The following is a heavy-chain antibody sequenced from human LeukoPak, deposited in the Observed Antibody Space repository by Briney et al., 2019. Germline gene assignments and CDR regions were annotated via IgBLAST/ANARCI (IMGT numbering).Heavy chain of an antibody. CDR1: GFTFSSYA. V-gene: IGHV3-49*04. D-gene: IGHD2-2*01. CDR3: TRDSCSSCFRYYYYYMDV. J-gene: IGHJ6*03. Sequence: PGGSLRLSCAASGFTFSSYAMSWVRQAPGKGLEWVGFIRSKAYGGTTEYAASVKGRFTISRDDSKSIAYLQMNSLKTEDTAVYYCTRDSCSSCFRYYYYYMDVWGKGTTVTVSS. CDR2: IRSKAYGGTT.